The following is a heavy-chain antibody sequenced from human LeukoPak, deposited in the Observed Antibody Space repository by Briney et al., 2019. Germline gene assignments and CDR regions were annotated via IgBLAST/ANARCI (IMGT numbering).Heavy chain of an antibody. J-gene: IGHJ6*02. V-gene: IGHV3-21*01. CDR1: EFTFSSYS. Sequence: GGSLRLSCAASEFTFSSYSMNWVRQAPGKGLEWVSSISSSSSYIYYADSVKGRFTISRDNAKNSLYLQMNSLRAEDTAVYYCARDCPSKQWLAPYYYYGMDVWGQGTTVTVSS. CDR2: ISSSSSYI. D-gene: IGHD6-19*01. CDR3: ARDCPSKQWLAPYYYYGMDV.